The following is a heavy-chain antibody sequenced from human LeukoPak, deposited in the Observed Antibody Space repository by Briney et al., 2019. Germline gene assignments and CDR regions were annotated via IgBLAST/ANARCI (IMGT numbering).Heavy chain of an antibody. J-gene: IGHJ3*02. CDR1: GGSISSYY. D-gene: IGHD3-10*01. CDR2: IYYSGST. V-gene: IGHV4-59*01. Sequence: SETLSLTCTVSGGSISSYYWSWIRQPPGKGLEWIGYIYYSGSTNYNPSLKRRVTISVDTSKNQFSLKLSSVTAADTAVYYCARRNPTYYYGSGSHDAFDIWGQGTMVTVSS. CDR3: ARRNPTYYYGSGSHDAFDI.